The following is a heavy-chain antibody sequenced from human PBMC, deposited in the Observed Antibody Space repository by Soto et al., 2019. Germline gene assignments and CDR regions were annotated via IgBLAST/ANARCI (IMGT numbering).Heavy chain of an antibody. D-gene: IGHD4-17*01. CDR2: INAGSGNT. V-gene: IGHV1-3*01. CDR1: GYTFTTYA. Sequence: QVQLVQSGAEVKKPGASVNVSCKASGYTFTTYAMHWVRQAPGQRLEWMGWINAGSGNTKYSQKFQGRVTITRDTSASTDFMELRSLRSEDTDVYYCARGYGDPNYYYYGMDVWGQGTTVTVSS. J-gene: IGHJ6*02. CDR3: ARGYGDPNYYYYGMDV.